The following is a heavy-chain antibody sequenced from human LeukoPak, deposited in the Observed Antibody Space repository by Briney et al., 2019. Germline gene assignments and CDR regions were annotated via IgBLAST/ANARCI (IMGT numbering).Heavy chain of an antibody. J-gene: IGHJ4*02. V-gene: IGHV3-30*04. Sequence: GGSLRLSCAASGFTFSSYAMHWVRQAPGKGLEWVAVISYDGSNKYYADSVKGRFTISRDNSKNTLYLQMNSLRAEDTAVYYCARGENDILTGYFDYWGQGTLVTVSS. D-gene: IGHD3-9*01. CDR3: ARGENDILTGYFDY. CDR2: ISYDGSNK. CDR1: GFTFSSYA.